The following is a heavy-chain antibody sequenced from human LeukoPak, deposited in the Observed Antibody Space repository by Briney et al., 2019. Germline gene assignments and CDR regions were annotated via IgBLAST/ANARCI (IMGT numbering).Heavy chain of an antibody. CDR2: LSPSGTDT. CDR1: GFTFTKYA. D-gene: IGHD5-24*01. V-gene: IGHV3-23*01. J-gene: IGHJ3*02. CDR3: ARRAYNWGAFDI. Sequence: GGSLRLSCVASGFTFTKYAMNWVRQAPEKGLEWVSTLSPSGTDTYYADSVKGRFTVSRDISKNTLYLQMNSLRADDAAVYYCARRAYNWGAFDIWGQGTVVTVSS.